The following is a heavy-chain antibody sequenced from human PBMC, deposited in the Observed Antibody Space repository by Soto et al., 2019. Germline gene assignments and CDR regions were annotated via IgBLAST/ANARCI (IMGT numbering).Heavy chain of an antibody. CDR1: GFTFSSYA. CDR3: AKDRPAFDI. Sequence: PGGSLRLSCAASGFTFSSYAMHWVRQAPGKGLEWVAVISYDGSNKYYADSVKGRFTISRDNSKNTLYLQMNSLRAEDTAVYYCAKDRPAFDIWGQGTMVTVSS. V-gene: IGHV3-30-3*01. J-gene: IGHJ3*02. CDR2: ISYDGSNK.